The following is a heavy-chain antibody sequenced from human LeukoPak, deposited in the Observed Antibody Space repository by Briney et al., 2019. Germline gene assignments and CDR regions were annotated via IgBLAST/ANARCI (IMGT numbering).Heavy chain of an antibody. D-gene: IGHD3-22*01. CDR1: GFTFSSYS. CDR3: ARRVRGTMIVVVTPGFDY. Sequence: PGGSLRLSCAASGFTFSSYSMNWIRQPPGKGLEWIGEINHSGSTNYNPSLRSRVTISVDTSKNQFSLKLSSVTAADTAVYYCARRVRGTMIVVVTPGFDYWGQGTLVTVSS. V-gene: IGHV4-34*01. J-gene: IGHJ4*02. CDR2: INHSGST.